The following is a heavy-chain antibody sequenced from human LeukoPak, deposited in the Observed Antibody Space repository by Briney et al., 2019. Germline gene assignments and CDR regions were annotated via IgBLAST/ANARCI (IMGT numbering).Heavy chain of an antibody. D-gene: IGHD4-17*01. CDR3: ARIYGDYVLYYFDY. J-gene: IGHJ4*02. CDR1: GFTFSSYW. CDR2: IKQDGSEK. Sequence: GGSLRLSCAASGFTFSSYWMSCVRQAPGKGLEWVANIKQDGSEKYYVDSVKGRFTISRDNAKNSLYLQMNSLRAEDTAVYYCARIYGDYVLYYFDYWGQGTLVTVSS. V-gene: IGHV3-7*01.